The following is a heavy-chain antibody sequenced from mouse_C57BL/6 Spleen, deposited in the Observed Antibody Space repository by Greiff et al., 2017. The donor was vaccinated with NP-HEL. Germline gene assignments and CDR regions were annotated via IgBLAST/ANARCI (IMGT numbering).Heavy chain of an antibody. J-gene: IGHJ2*01. CDR3: ARGQIYDGYLFDY. D-gene: IGHD2-3*01. V-gene: IGHV1-18*01. CDR2: INPNNGGT. Sequence: VQLKESGPELVKPGASVKIPCKASGYTFTDYNLDWVKQSHGKSLEWIGDINPNNGGTIYNQKFKGKAPLTVDKSSSTAYMELRSLTSEDTAVYYCARGQIYDGYLFDYWGQGTTLTVSS. CDR1: GYTFTDYN.